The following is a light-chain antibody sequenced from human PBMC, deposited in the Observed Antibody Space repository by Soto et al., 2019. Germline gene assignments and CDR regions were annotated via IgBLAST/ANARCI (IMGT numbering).Light chain of an antibody. J-gene: IGKJ2*01. Sequence: EIVLTQSPVTLSVSPGEGATLSCRSSQSVGSNLAWYQQKPGQTPRLLIYGASTSATGIPARFSGSGSGAEFTLTISSLQSEDFAVYYCQQYNSWPPAYTFGQGTKLEIK. CDR2: GAS. CDR1: QSVGSN. V-gene: IGKV3-15*01. CDR3: QQYNSWPPAYT.